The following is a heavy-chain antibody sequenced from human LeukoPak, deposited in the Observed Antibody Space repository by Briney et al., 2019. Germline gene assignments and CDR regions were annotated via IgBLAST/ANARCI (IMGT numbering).Heavy chain of an antibody. V-gene: IGHV3-30*03. CDR3: SGKWLGGGFDY. CDR2: ISYDGSNK. D-gene: IGHD3-10*01. Sequence: GGSLRLSCAASGFTFGSYGMHWVRQAPGKGLEWVAVISYDGSNKYYADSVKGRFTISRGNSKNTLYLQMNSLRAEDTAVYYCSGKWLGGGFDYWGQGTLVTVSS. J-gene: IGHJ4*02. CDR1: GFTFGSYG.